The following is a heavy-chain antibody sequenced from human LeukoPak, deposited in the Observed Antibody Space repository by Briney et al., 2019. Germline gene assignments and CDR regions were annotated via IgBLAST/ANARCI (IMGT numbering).Heavy chain of an antibody. J-gene: IGHJ5*02. Sequence: SETLSLTCAVSGASISGSGYYWGWIRQPPGKGLEWIGNIYSSGSTYYNPSLKSRVTISVDTSKNQFSLKLSSVTAADTAVYYCARDIVVVVAATGYNWFDPWGQGTLVTVSS. CDR3: ARDIVVVVAATGYNWFDP. D-gene: IGHD2-15*01. V-gene: IGHV4-39*07. CDR1: GASISGSGYY. CDR2: IYSSGST.